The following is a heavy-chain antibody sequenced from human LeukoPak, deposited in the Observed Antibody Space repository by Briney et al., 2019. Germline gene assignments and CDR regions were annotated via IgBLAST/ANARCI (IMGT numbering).Heavy chain of an antibody. D-gene: IGHD3-10*01. V-gene: IGHV3-74*01. CDR1: GFTFTSYR. Sequence: GGSLRLSCAASGFTFTSYRMHWVRHVPGRGVMCVSAIDNDVGRTHYADSVRGRSTISRDNAKSPLYLQMTNLAAEDTAVYYCVRGGFGHAMDVWGEGATVTVSS. CDR3: VRGGFGHAMDV. CDR2: IDNDVGRT. J-gene: IGHJ6*01.